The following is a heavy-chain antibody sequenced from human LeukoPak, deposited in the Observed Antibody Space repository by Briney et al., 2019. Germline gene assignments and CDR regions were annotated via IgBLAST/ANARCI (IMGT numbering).Heavy chain of an antibody. V-gene: IGHV3-23*01. J-gene: IGHJ4*02. CDR2: ISGSGGGT. Sequence: GRSLRLSCAVSGITLSNYGMSWVRQAPGKGLEWVAGISGSGGGTVYADSVKGRFTISRDNPKNTLYPQMNSLRAEDTAVYFCAKRGVVIRVVLVGFHKEAYYFDSWGQGALVTVSS. CDR3: AKRGVVIRVVLVGFHKEAYYFDS. D-gene: IGHD3-10*01. CDR1: GITLSNYG.